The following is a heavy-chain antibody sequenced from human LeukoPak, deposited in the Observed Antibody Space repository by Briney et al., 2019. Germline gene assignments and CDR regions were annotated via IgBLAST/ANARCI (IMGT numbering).Heavy chain of an antibody. CDR2: INPNSGGT. V-gene: IGHV1-2*02. J-gene: IGHJ5*02. D-gene: IGHD3-10*01. CDR1: GYTFTGYY. CDR3: ARVIGSGSGVWFDP. Sequence: ASVKVSCEASGYTFTGYYMHWVRQAPGQGLECMGWINPNSGGTNYAQKFQGRVTMTRDTSISTAYMELSRLRSDDTAVYYCARVIGSGSGVWFDPWGQGTLVTVSS.